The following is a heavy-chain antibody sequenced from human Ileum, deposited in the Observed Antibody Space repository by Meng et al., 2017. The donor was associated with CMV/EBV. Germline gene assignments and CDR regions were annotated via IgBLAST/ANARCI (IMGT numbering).Heavy chain of an antibody. CDR3: ARTGDAGYFDL. CDR2: INPNGGST. Sequence: QVQVVQAGAEVKKPGASVKVSCTASGYTLFSYYMHLVRQAPGQGLEWMGLINPNGGSTGYAQKFQGRVTMTRDTSTGTVYMDLSSLRSEDTAVYYCARTGDAGYFDLWGRGILVTVSS. V-gene: IGHV1-46*01. J-gene: IGHJ2*01. D-gene: IGHD7-27*01. CDR1: GYTLFSYY.